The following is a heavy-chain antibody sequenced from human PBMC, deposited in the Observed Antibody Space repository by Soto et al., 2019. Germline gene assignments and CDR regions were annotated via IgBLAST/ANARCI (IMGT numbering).Heavy chain of an antibody. CDR2: INHSGST. CDR3: ARGYPGSASLDY. Sequence: SETLSLTCAVYGRSFSGYYWSWIRQPPGKGLEWIGEINHSGSTNYNPSLKSRVTISVDTSKNQFSLKRSSVTSADTAVYYCARGYPGSASLDYWGQGTLVTVSS. CDR1: GRSFSGYY. V-gene: IGHV4-34*01. J-gene: IGHJ4*02.